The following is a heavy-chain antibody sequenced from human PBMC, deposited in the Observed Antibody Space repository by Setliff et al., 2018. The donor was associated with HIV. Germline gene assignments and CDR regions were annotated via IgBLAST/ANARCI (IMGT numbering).Heavy chain of an antibody. CDR1: GYTFTDYY. Sequence: GASVKVSCKASGYTFTDYYIHWVRQAPGQGLEWVGWINSASGGTNYAQNFRGRVTVTRDTSINTAYVELNSLKSDDTAVYYCARDYLHVFDIWGQGTMVTVSS. V-gene: IGHV1-2*02. CDR3: ARDYLHVFDI. J-gene: IGHJ3*02. CDR2: INSASGGT.